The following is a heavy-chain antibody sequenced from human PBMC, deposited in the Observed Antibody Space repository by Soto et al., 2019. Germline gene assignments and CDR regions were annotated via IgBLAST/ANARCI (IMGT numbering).Heavy chain of an antibody. V-gene: IGHV4-39*01. CDR2: INYSGTT. Sequence: SETLSLTCTVSGGSISSSSCHWGWIRQPPGMGLEWIGSINYSGTTFYNPSLKSRVTISVDTSKNQFSLKLSSVTAADTAVYYCARASPVVTDVWGQGTTVTVSS. D-gene: IGHD5-18*01. J-gene: IGHJ6*02. CDR1: GGSISSSSCH. CDR3: ARASPVVTDV.